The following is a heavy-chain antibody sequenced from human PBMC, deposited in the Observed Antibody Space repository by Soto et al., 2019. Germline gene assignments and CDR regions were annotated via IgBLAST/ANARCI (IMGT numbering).Heavy chain of an antibody. CDR1: GCSISSYY. J-gene: IGHJ4*02. V-gene: IGHV4-59*08. Sequence: PSETLSLTCTVSGCSISSYYWSWIRQPPGKGLEWIGYIYYSGSTNYNPSLKSRVTISVDTSKNQFSMRLSSVTAADTAVYYCTDMRGQWLPRDWGRGIMVTVSS. CDR2: IYYSGST. D-gene: IGHD6-19*01. CDR3: TDMRGQWLPRD.